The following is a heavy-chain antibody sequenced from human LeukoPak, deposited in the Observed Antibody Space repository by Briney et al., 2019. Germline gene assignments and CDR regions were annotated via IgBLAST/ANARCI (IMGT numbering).Heavy chain of an antibody. D-gene: IGHD4-11*01. V-gene: IGHV4-59*01. CDR1: GGSISDYY. CDR2: MYYRGSS. CDR3: ARDKGLHAFDI. Sequence: KSSETLSLTCTVSGGSISDYYWNWIRQPPGKGLEWIGYMYYRGSSNFNPSLKSRVTISVDTSKNHLSLKLTSVTAADTAVYYCARDKGLHAFDIWGQGTMVTVSS. J-gene: IGHJ3*02.